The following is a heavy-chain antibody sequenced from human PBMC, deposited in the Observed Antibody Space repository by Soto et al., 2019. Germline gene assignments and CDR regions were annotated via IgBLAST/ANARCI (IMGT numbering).Heavy chain of an antibody. CDR3: AKDPYYDFWSGYYFDI. Sequence: EVQLLESGGGLVQPGGSLGLPCAAPGFTFSTYAMNWFRQAQGKGLEWVSAISGSGGSTYYADPVKGRFTNSRDNSKNTLYLQMNSLRAEDTAVYYCAKDPYYDFWSGYYFDIWGQGTMVTVSS. D-gene: IGHD3-3*01. J-gene: IGHJ3*02. CDR1: GFTFSTYA. CDR2: ISGSGGST. V-gene: IGHV3-23*01.